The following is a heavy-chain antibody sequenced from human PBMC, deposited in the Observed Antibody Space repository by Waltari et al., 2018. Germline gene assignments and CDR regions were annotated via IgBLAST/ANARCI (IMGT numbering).Heavy chain of an antibody. D-gene: IGHD1-26*01. CDR2: VRSEETKG. CDR1: GLSFNRDEG. J-gene: IGHJ2*01. V-gene: IGHV3-30*02. CDR3: TTDWGIVGIPVGRFFDL. Sequence: QVQMVESGGGVVQPGGSLRLSCKTSGLSFNRDEGVDWVRQAPGRGLEWVAFVRSEETKGSYADSVRGRFTISRDSSKNTVYLQMDSLDTEDTAVYYCTTDWGIVGIPVGRFFDLWGRGTLVTVSS.